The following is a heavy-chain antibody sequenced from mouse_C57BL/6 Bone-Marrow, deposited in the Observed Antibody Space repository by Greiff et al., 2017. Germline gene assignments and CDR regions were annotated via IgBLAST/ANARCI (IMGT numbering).Heavy chain of an antibody. D-gene: IGHD2-1*01. V-gene: IGHV12-3*01. CDR2: IPHSGET. J-gene: IGHJ2*01. CDR3: AGDPSTTRYD. CDR1: GFPFTSGYY. Sequence: ESGPGLVKPSQSLFLTCSITGFPFTSGYYWIWIRQSPGKPLEWMGYIPHSGETFYNPSLQSPISITRETSKNLSFLQLNSVTTEDTAMYYCAGDPSTTRYDWGQGTTLTVSS.